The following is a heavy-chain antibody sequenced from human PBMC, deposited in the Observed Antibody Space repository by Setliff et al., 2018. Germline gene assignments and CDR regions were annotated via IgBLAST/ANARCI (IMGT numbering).Heavy chain of an antibody. D-gene: IGHD5-12*01. CDR2: INPSGGST. CDR3: ARDSMATQPYNYAWFDP. V-gene: IGHV1-46*01. Sequence: ASVKVSCKASGYTFTSYYMHWVRQAPGQGLEWMGIINPSGGSTSYAQKFQGRVTMTRDTSTSTVYMELSSLRSEDTAVYYCARDSMATQPYNYAWFDPWGQGTRVTVSS. CDR1: GYTFTSYY. J-gene: IGHJ5*02.